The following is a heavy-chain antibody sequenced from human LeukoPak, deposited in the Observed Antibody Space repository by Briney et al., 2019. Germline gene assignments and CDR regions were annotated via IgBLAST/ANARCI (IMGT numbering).Heavy chain of an antibody. CDR3: ARVGSSSVFDF. CDR2: INHSGST. V-gene: IGHV4-34*01. D-gene: IGHD6-6*01. J-gene: IGHJ4*02. Sequence: PSETLSLTCAVYGGSFSGYYWSWIRQPPGKGLEWIGEINHSGSTNYNPSLKSRVTISVDTSKNQFSLKLSSVTAADTAVYYCARVGSSSVFDFWGQGTLVTVSS. CDR1: GGSFSGYY.